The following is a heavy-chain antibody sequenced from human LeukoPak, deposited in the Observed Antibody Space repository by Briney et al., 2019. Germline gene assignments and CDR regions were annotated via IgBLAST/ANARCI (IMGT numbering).Heavy chain of an antibody. V-gene: IGHV4-4*07. CDR2: VYTSGNT. J-gene: IGHJ3*02. CDR3: ARDSGYDSNQNGFDI. CDR1: GGSISSYY. D-gene: IGHD5-12*01. Sequence: PSETLSLTCTVSGGSISSYYWNWIRQPAGKGLEWIGRVYTSGNTNYNPSLKSRVTMSVDTSKNQFSLMLSSVTAADTAVYYCARDSGYDSNQNGFDIWGQGTMVTVSS.